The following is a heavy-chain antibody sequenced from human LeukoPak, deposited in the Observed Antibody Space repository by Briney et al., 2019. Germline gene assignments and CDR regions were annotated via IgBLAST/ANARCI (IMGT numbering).Heavy chain of an antibody. CDR3: AKAHYYDSSGRDTEYFQH. J-gene: IGHJ1*01. V-gene: IGHV3-9*01. Sequence: GGSLRLSCAASGFTFDDYAMHWVRHAPGKGLEWVSGISWNSSSIGYADSVKGRFTISRDNAKNSLYLQMNSLRAEDTALYYCAKAHYYDSSGRDTEYFQHWGQGTLVTVSS. CDR1: GFTFDDYA. CDR2: ISWNSSSI. D-gene: IGHD3-22*01.